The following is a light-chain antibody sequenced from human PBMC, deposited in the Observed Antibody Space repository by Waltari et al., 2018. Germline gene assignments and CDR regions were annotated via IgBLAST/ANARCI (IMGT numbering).Light chain of an antibody. CDR2: ATS. Sequence: DIKMTQSPSSLSASVVARVTSTCRESESISSYLNWYQQKPGKAPKLLIYATSRLQSAVPSRFSGSGSGTDFTLTISRLQPEDFATYYCQQSYSTPLTFGGGTKVEIK. CDR3: QQSYSTPLT. CDR1: ESISSY. J-gene: IGKJ4*01. V-gene: IGKV1-39*01.